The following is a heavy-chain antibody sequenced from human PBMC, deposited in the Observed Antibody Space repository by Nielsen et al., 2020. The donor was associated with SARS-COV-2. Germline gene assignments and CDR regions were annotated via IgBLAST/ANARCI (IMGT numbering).Heavy chain of an antibody. D-gene: IGHD6-6*01. CDR1: GGPLNFYY. V-gene: IGHV4-34*01. CDR3: ANLKRGRSSWFDVVLDH. CDR2: INHSGTT. Sequence: SETLSLTCAVNGGPLNFYYWSWIRQPPGKGLEWIGEINHSGTTNYNPSLKSRVTISADTSKKQFSLRLSSVTAADTAVYYCANLKRGRSSWFDVVLDHWGQGILVTVSS. J-gene: IGHJ4*02.